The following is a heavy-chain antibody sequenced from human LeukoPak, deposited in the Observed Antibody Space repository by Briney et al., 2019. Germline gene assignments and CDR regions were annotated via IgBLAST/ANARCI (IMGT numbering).Heavy chain of an antibody. J-gene: IGHJ4*02. Sequence: GGSLRLSCAASGLILRSYAMSWVRQAPGKGLEWVSAISGSGGSTYYADSVKGRFTISRDNAKNTVYLQMNSLRVEDTAVYFCAKDPSESYNYGYFDYWGQGTLVTVSS. CDR1: GLILRSYA. CDR2: ISGSGGST. D-gene: IGHD3-10*01. CDR3: AKDPSESYNYGYFDY. V-gene: IGHV3-23*01.